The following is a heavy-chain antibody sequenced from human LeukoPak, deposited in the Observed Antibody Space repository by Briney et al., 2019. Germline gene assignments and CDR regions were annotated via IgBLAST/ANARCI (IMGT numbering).Heavy chain of an antibody. V-gene: IGHV3-21*01. Sequence: GGSLRLSCAASGFTFSSYSMNWVRQAPGKGLEWVSSISSSSSYIYYADSVKRRFTISRDNAKNSLYLQMNSLRAEDTAVYYCAREGQQLAFDYWGQGTLVTVSS. J-gene: IGHJ4*02. CDR1: GFTFSSYS. D-gene: IGHD6-13*01. CDR3: AREGQQLAFDY. CDR2: ISSSSSYI.